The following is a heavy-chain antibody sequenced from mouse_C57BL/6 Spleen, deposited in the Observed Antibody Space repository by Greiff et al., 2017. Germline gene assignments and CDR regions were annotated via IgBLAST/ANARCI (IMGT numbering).Heavy chain of an antibody. Sequence: VQLQESGAELVRPGASVTLSCKASGYTFTDYEMHWVKQTPVHGLEWIGAIDPETGGTAYNQKFKGKAILTADKSSSTAYMELRSLTSEDSAVYYCTRWGNCRYFDVWGTGTTVTVSS. CDR3: TRWGNCRYFDV. J-gene: IGHJ1*03. V-gene: IGHV1-15*01. CDR2: IDPETGGT. D-gene: IGHD2-1*01. CDR1: GYTFTDYE.